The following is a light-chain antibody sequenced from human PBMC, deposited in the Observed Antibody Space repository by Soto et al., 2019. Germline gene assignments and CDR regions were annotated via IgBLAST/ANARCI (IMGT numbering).Light chain of an antibody. V-gene: IGKV3-15*01. CDR3: QQYNNWPPIT. CDR1: QSVSSN. CDR2: GAS. J-gene: IGKJ5*01. Sequence: EIVIAQVSPTQSVSPGERATLSRRSSQSVSSNLAWYQQKPGQAPRLLIYGASTRATGIPARFSGSGSGTEFTLTISSLQSEDFAVYYCQQYNNWPPITFGQGTRLEIK.